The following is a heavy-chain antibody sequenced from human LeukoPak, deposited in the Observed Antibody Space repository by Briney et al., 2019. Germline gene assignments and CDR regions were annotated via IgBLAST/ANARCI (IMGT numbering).Heavy chain of an antibody. CDR1: RASMSSFF. D-gene: IGHD2-8*02. Sequence: PSETLSLTCTVSRASMSSFFWSWIRQPPGEGLEWVGHIHYSGTTKYNPSLTSRITLSMDTSKSQVSLRLTSVTAADTAMYYCAASGNSWWEGFFHDWGQGTLVSVSP. J-gene: IGHJ1*01. CDR3: AASGNSWWEGFFHD. V-gene: IGHV4-59*03. CDR2: IHYSGTT.